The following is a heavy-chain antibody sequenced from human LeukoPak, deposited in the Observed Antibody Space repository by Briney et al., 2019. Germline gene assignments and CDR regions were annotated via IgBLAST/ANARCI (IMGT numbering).Heavy chain of an antibody. J-gene: IGHJ5*02. Sequence: GGSLRLSCAASGFTFSSYSMNWVRQAPGKGLEWVGRIRSNSDGGTIDYAAPVQGRFTLSRDDSKTTLYLQMNRRQTEDTAVYYCATDFYDSTWGQGTLVTVSS. D-gene: IGHD3-22*01. V-gene: IGHV3-15*07. CDR3: ATDFYDST. CDR1: GFTFSSYS. CDR2: IRSNSDGGTI.